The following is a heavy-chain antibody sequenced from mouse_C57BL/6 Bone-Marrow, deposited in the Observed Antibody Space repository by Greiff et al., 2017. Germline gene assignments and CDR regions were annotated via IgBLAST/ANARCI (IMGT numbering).Heavy chain of an antibody. J-gene: IGHJ2*01. V-gene: IGHV1-76*01. CDR2: IYPGSGNT. CDR3: ARSRPHYYGSSSYYLDY. CDR1: GYTFTDYY. D-gene: IGHD1-1*01. Sequence: QVQLQQSGAELVRPGASVKLSCKASGYTFTDYYINWVKQRPGQGLEWIARIYPGSGNTYYNEKFKGKATLTAEKSSSTAYMQLSSLTSEDSAVYFCARSRPHYYGSSSYYLDYWGQGTTLTDSS.